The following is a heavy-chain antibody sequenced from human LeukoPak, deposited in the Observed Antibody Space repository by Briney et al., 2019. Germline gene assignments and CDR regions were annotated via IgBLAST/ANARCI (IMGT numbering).Heavy chain of an antibody. CDR2: ISSSGGTI. J-gene: IGHJ4*02. Sequence: GGSLRLSCAASGFTFSDYYMSWIRQAPGKGLEWVSYISSSGGTIYYADSVKGRFTISRDNAKNSLYLQMNSLRAEDTAVYYCARDRVAAAGFQGTVDYWGQGTLVTVSS. CDR3: ARDRVAAAGFQGTVDY. CDR1: GFTFSDYY. D-gene: IGHD6-13*01. V-gene: IGHV3-11*01.